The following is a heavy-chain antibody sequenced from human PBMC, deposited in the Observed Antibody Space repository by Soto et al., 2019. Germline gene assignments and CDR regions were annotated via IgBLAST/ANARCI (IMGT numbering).Heavy chain of an antibody. CDR2: IYYSGST. Sequence: SETLSLTCTVSGGSISSYYWSWIRQPPGKGLEWIGYIYYSGSTNYNPSLKSRVTISVDTSKNQFSLKLSSVTAADTAVYYCARVGSSWYGYYFDYWGQGTLVTVSS. D-gene: IGHD6-13*01. J-gene: IGHJ4*02. CDR3: ARVGSSWYGYYFDY. CDR1: GGSISSYY. V-gene: IGHV4-59*01.